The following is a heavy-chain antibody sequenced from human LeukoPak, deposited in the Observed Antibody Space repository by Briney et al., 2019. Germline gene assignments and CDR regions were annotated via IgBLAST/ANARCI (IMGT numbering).Heavy chain of an antibody. J-gene: IGHJ6*03. CDR1: GSTFSSYW. Sequence: GGSLRLSCAVSGSTFSSYWMSWVRQAPGKGLEWVAIIKQDGSEEYYVDSVKGRFTISRDNAKNSLYLQMNSLRAEDTAVYYCARAPGYYDFWSGYLYYYYMDVWGKGTTVTVSS. CDR3: ARAPGYYDFWSGYLYYYYMDV. V-gene: IGHV3-7*01. CDR2: IKQDGSEE. D-gene: IGHD3-3*01.